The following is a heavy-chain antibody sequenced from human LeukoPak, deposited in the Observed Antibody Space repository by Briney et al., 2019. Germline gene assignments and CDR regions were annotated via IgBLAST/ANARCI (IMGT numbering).Heavy chain of an antibody. D-gene: IGHD6-19*01. Sequence: PGGSLRLSCAASGFTLSNYAMSWVRQAPGKGLEWVSSISGSGGSTHYPDSVKGRFTISRDNSKNTLYLQMNSLRAEDTAVYYCAKGQEQWLVLYFDYWGQGTLVTVSS. V-gene: IGHV3-23*01. CDR3: AKGQEQWLVLYFDY. CDR2: ISGSGGST. CDR1: GFTLSNYA. J-gene: IGHJ4*02.